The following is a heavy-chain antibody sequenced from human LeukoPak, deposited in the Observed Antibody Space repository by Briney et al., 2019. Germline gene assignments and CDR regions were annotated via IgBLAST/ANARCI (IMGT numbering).Heavy chain of an antibody. CDR2: INSDGSST. CDR1: GFTFSSYW. Sequence: PGGSLRLSCAASGFTFSSYWMHWVRQAPGKGLVWVSRINSDGSSTSYADSVKGRFTISRDNAKNTLYLQMNSLRAGDTAVYYCAREIGYCSGGSCEGYYYGMDVWGKGTTVTVSS. V-gene: IGHV3-74*01. D-gene: IGHD2-15*01. CDR3: AREIGYCSGGSCEGYYYGMDV. J-gene: IGHJ6*04.